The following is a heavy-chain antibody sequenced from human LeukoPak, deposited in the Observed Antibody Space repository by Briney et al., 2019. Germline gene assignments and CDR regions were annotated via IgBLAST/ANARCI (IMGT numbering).Heavy chain of an antibody. V-gene: IGHV3-53*01. J-gene: IGHJ3*02. Sequence: GGSLRLSCAASGFTVSSNFLSWVRQPPGKGLEWVSDIYSGGSTYYADSVKGRFTISRDNAKNLLFLQMNGLRAEDTALYYCARGRSITLLRGVAMSDGFDIWGQGAMVAVSS. CDR2: IYSGGST. CDR1: GFTVSSNF. D-gene: IGHD3-10*01. CDR3: ARGRSITLLRGVAMSDGFDI.